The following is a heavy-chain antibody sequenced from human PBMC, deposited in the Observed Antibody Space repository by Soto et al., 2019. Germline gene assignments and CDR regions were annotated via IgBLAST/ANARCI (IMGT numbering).Heavy chain of an antibody. Sequence: EVQLVESGGGLVKPGGSLRLSCAASGFTFSSYSMNWVRQAPGKGLEWVSSISSSSSYIYYADSVKGRFTISRDNAKNSLYLQMNSLRAEDTAVYYCARDRSLIAARPDYFDYRGQGTLVTVSS. J-gene: IGHJ4*02. V-gene: IGHV3-21*01. CDR3: ARDRSLIAARPDYFDY. CDR2: ISSSSSYI. CDR1: GFTFSSYS. D-gene: IGHD6-6*01.